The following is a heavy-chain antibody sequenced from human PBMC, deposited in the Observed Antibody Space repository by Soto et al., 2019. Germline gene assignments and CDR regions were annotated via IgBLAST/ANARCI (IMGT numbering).Heavy chain of an antibody. D-gene: IGHD6-13*01. J-gene: IGHJ4*02. CDR1: GFTFSSYA. V-gene: IGHV3-23*01. Sequence: EVQLLESGGGLVQPGGSLRLSCAASGFTFSSYAMSWVRQAPGKGLEWVSAISGSGGGTYYADSVKGRFTISRDNSKNTLSLQMTSLRGEDTGVYCCAKGSGSSRWVWDNFDHWGQGTLVTVSS. CDR3: AKGSGSSRWVWDNFDH. CDR2: ISGSGGGT.